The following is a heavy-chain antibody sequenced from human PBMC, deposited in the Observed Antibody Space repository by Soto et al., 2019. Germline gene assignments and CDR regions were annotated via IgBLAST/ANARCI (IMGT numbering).Heavy chain of an antibody. CDR3: ARERSCSGGSCYSPDDY. V-gene: IGHV1-69*12. CDR2: IIPIFGTA. Sequence: QVQLVQSGAEVKKPGSSVKVSCKASGGTFSSYAISWVRQAPGQGLEWMGGIIPIFGTANYAQKFQGRVTSTADESTSTAYMEVSRLRSEDTAVYYCARERSCSGGSCYSPDDYWGQGTLVTVSS. D-gene: IGHD2-15*01. J-gene: IGHJ4*02. CDR1: GGTFSSYA.